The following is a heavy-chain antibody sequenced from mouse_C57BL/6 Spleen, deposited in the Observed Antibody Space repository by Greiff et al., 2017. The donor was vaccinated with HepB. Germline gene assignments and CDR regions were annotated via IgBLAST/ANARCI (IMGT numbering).Heavy chain of an antibody. CDR2: IYPGDGDT. V-gene: IGHV1-82*01. Sequence: QVQLQQSGPELVKPGASVKISCKASGYAFSSSWMNWVKQRPGKGLEWIGRIYPGDGDTNYNGKFKGKATLTADKSSSTAYMQLSSLTSEDSAVYFCARERGYDVRNFDYWGQGTTLTVSS. CDR1: GYAFSSSW. J-gene: IGHJ2*01. CDR3: ARERGYDVRNFDY. D-gene: IGHD2-2*01.